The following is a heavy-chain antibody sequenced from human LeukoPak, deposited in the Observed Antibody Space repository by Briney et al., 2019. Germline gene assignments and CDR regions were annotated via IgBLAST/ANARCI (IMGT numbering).Heavy chain of an antibody. CDR3: AKKDYGDYYFDY. CDR2: ISGSGGST. Sequence: PGGSLRLSCAASGFTFSSYAMSWVRQAPGKGLEWVSAISGSGGSTYYADSVKGRFTISRDNSKNTLYLQMNSLRAEDTAVHYCAKKDYGDYYFDYWGQGTLVTVSS. V-gene: IGHV3-23*01. J-gene: IGHJ4*02. CDR1: GFTFSSYA. D-gene: IGHD4-17*01.